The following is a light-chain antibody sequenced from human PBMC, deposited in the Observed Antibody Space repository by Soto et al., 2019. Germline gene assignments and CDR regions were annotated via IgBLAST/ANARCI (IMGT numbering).Light chain of an antibody. CDR3: HQRSNWPST. J-gene: IGKJ3*01. CDR2: GAS. Sequence: EIVLTQSPATLSLSPGERATLSCRASQSVTTYLAWYQQKPGQAPRLLIYGASNRATGIPARFSGSGSGTDFTITSSSLEPEDFAVYYCHQRSNWPSTFGPGTKVDVK. V-gene: IGKV3-11*01. CDR1: QSVTTY.